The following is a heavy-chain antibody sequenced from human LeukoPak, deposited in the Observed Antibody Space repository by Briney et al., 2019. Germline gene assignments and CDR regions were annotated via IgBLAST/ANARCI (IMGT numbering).Heavy chain of an antibody. J-gene: IGHJ4*02. CDR1: RFTFSDYY. D-gene: IGHD3-10*01. Sequence: GGSLRLSCAVSRFTFSDYYMSWIRQAPGKGLEWVSYISGSGSHIDYADSVKGRFTISRDNAKNSLYLQMNSLRDEDTAVYYCARANYGLDFWGQGTLVTVSS. CDR2: ISGSGSHI. CDR3: ARANYGLDF. V-gene: IGHV3-11*01.